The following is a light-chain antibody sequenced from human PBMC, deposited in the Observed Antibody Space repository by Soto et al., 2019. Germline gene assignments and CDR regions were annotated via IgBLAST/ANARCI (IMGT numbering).Light chain of an antibody. Sequence: DIQMTQSPSSLSASAGDRVTITCQASQSISSYLNWYQQKPGKAPKLLIYAASSLQSGVPSRFSGSGSGTDFTLTISSLQPEDFATYYCQQANSFPPTFGQGTRLEIK. CDR2: AAS. J-gene: IGKJ5*01. CDR1: QSISSY. V-gene: IGKV1-39*01. CDR3: QQANSFPPT.